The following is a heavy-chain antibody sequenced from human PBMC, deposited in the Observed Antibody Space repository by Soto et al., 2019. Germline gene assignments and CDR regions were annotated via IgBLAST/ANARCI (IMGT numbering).Heavy chain of an antibody. D-gene: IGHD1-7*01. Sequence: ASVKVSCKASGYTFSSYGISWVRQAPGQGLEWMGWISAYNANTNYAQKLQGRVTMTTDTSTSTAYMELRSLTSDDTAVYYCAREVTGTTQETADYWGQGTLVTVSS. J-gene: IGHJ4*02. CDR2: ISAYNANT. CDR1: GYTFSSYG. V-gene: IGHV1-18*01. CDR3: AREVTGTTQETADY.